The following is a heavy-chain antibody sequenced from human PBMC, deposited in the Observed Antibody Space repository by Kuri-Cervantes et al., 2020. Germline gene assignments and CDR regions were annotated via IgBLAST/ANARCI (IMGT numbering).Heavy chain of an antibody. Sequence: GESLKISCAASGFSFSNAWMTWVRQAPGKGLEWVGQIKSKPDGGTTDYAAPVRGRFSISRDDSKHTLYLQMNSLKTEDTAVYYCARSWITESGYWGQGTLVTVSS. J-gene: IGHJ4*02. V-gene: IGHV3-15*01. CDR2: IKSKPDGGTT. CDR1: GFSFSNAW. D-gene: IGHD2-2*03. CDR3: ARSWITESGY.